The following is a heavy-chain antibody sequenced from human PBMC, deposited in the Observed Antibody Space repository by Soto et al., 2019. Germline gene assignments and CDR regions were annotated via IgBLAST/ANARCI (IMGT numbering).Heavy chain of an antibody. V-gene: IGHV3-30-3*01. CDR2: ISYDGSDK. Sequence: GSLRLSCAASGFIFRSYAMHWVRQAPGKGLEWVTVISYDGSDKYYADSVKGRFTISRDNSKNTLYLQMNSLTTEDTAVYYCARDDYDSSSYYGSYYYGMDVWGQGTTVTVPS. D-gene: IGHD3-22*01. CDR3: ARDDYDSSSYYGSYYYGMDV. J-gene: IGHJ6*02. CDR1: GFIFRSYA.